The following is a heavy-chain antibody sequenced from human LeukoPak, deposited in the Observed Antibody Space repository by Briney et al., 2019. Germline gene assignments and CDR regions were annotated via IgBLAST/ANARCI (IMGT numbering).Heavy chain of an antibody. V-gene: IGHV3-64*01. J-gene: IGHJ4*02. D-gene: IGHD6-13*01. CDR1: GFTFSNYA. CDR3: VGFRATAGLY. CDR2: ISSNGGST. Sequence: GGSLRLSCAASGFTFSNYAMHWVRQAPGKGLEYVSAISSNGGSTYYANSVKGRFTISRDNSNNTLYLQMSSLRADDTAVYYCVGFRATAGLYWGQGTLVTVSS.